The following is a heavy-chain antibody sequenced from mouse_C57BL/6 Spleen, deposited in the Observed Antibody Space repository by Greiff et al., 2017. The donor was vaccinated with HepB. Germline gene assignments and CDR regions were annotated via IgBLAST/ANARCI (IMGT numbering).Heavy chain of an antibody. CDR3: ARRGIITTVDAMDY. V-gene: IGHV5-17*01. CDR2: ISSGSSTI. D-gene: IGHD1-1*01. Sequence: EVQRVESGGGLVKPGGSLKLSCAASGFTFSDYGMHWVRQAPEKGLEWVAYISSGSSTIYYADTVKGRFTISRDNAKSTLFLQMTSLRSEDTAMYYCARRGIITTVDAMDYWGQGTSVTVSS. J-gene: IGHJ4*01. CDR1: GFTFSDYG.